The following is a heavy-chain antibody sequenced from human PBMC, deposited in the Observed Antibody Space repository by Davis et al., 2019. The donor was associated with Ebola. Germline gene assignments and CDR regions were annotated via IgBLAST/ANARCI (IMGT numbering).Heavy chain of an antibody. CDR3: GRELYSSTWYRFFALDV. CDR2: INPANDQA. V-gene: IGHV1-3*01. CDR1: GYTFNTYA. Sequence: ASVKVSCKASGYTFNTYAIHWARQAPGQGLEWMGWINPANDQAQYSQRFQGRVTMTRDTSTSTVYMELSSLRSEDTAIYYCGRELYSSTWYRFFALDVWGQGTTVTVSS. J-gene: IGHJ6*02. D-gene: IGHD6-13*01.